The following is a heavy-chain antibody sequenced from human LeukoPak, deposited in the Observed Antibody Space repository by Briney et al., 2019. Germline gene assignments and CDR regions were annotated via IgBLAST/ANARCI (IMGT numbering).Heavy chain of an antibody. CDR3: AKDIAFIPKESYFDY. D-gene: IGHD2-21*01. CDR2: ISGSGGST. J-gene: IGHJ4*02. CDR1: GFTFSSYTFSSYA. V-gene: IGHV3-23*01. Sequence: GGSLRLSCAASGFTFSSYTFSSYAMSWVRQAPGKGLEWVSAISGSGGSTYYADSVKGRFTISRDNSKNTLYLQMNSLRAEDTAVYYCAKDIAFIPKESYFDYWGQGTLVTVSS.